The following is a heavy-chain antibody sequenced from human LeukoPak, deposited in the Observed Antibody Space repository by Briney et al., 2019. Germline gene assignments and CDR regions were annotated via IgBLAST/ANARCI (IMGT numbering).Heavy chain of an antibody. CDR1: GFTFTTYT. V-gene: IGHV3-21*04. D-gene: IGHD4-17*01. CDR2: ISGSGAYI. Sequence: GGSLRLSCAASGFTFTTYTMNWVRQAPGKGLEWVSSISGSGAYIYYADSVKGRFTISRDNVKNTLYLQMNSLRAEDTAVYYCAKDYGDFDYWGQGTPVTVSS. J-gene: IGHJ4*02. CDR3: AKDYGDFDY.